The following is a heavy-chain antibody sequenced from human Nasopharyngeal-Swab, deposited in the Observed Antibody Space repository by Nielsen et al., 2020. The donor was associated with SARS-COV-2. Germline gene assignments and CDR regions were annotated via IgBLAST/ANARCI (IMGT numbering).Heavy chain of an antibody. CDR3: ARWFGELYYGMDV. V-gene: IGHV1-2*06. D-gene: IGHD3-10*01. J-gene: IGHJ6*02. CDR1: GYTFTGYY. CDR2: INPNSGGT. Sequence: ASVKVSCKASGYTFTGYYMHWVRQAPGQGLEWMGRINPNSGGTNYAQKFQGRVTMTRDKSISTAYLQWSSLKASDTAMYYCARWFGELYYGMDVWGQGTTVTVSS.